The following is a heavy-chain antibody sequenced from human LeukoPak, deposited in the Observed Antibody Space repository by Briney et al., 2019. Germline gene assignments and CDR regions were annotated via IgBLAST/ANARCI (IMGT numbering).Heavy chain of an antibody. D-gene: IGHD6-13*01. CDR1: GYTFTSYD. Sequence: ASVKVSCKASGYTFTSYDINWVRQATGQGLEWMGWMNPNSGNTGYAQKFQGRVTMTRNNSISTAYMELSSLRSEDTAVYYCARYSSSWYNWFDPWGQGTLVTVSS. CDR3: ARYSSSWYNWFDP. V-gene: IGHV1-8*01. CDR2: MNPNSGNT. J-gene: IGHJ5*02.